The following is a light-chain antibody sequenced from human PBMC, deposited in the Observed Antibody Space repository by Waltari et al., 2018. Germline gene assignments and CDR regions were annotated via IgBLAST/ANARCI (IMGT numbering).Light chain of an antibody. CDR1: QRVSSSY. CDR3: QQYGSSPFT. CDR2: GAS. J-gene: IGKJ3*01. V-gene: IGKV3-20*01. Sequence: EIVLTQSPGTLSLSPGEIATLSCRASQRVSSSYLAWYQQKPGQAPRLLIYGASSRATGIPDRFSGSGSGTDFTLTISRLEPEDFAVYYCQQYGSSPFTFGPGTKVDIK.